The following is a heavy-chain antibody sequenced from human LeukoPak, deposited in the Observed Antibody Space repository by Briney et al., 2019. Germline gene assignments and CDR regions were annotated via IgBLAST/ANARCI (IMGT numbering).Heavy chain of an antibody. Sequence: KPSATLSLTCAVDGGSFSGYYWSWIRQPPGKGLEWIGEINHSGSTNYNPSLKSRVTISVDTSKNQFSLKLSSVTAADTAVYYCARGITMIVVVITPYHAFDIWGQGTMVTVSS. J-gene: IGHJ3*02. CDR2: INHSGST. V-gene: IGHV4-34*01. CDR1: GGSFSGYY. CDR3: ARGITMIVVVITPYHAFDI. D-gene: IGHD3-22*01.